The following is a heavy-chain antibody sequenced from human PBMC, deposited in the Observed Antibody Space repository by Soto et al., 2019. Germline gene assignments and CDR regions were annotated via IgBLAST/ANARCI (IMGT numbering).Heavy chain of an antibody. D-gene: IGHD3-3*01. V-gene: IGHV3-23*01. CDR2: ISGSGGST. CDR3: ARGVVIKDTRFFDY. CDR1: GFTFNSYA. J-gene: IGHJ4*02. Sequence: GGSMRLSCSASGFTFNSYAMSWVRQAPGKGLEWVSAISGSGGSTYYADSVKGRFTISRDNSKNTLYLQMNSLRAEDTAVYYCARGVVIKDTRFFDYWGQGTLVTVSS.